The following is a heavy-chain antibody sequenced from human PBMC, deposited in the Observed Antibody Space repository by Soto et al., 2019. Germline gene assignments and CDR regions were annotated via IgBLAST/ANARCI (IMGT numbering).Heavy chain of an antibody. CDR3: ARDKITGLFDY. CDR1: GFSFSGYY. CDR2: INHSGNT. V-gene: IGHV4-34*01. D-gene: IGHD2-8*02. J-gene: IGHJ4*02. Sequence: AETLSPTCASHGFSFSGYYGKWSREPPGTRLEWIGEINHSGNTKYNPSLTSRVTISVGTTKNQFSLKLTSVTAADTAVYYCARDKITGLFDYGGQGTLVTVSS.